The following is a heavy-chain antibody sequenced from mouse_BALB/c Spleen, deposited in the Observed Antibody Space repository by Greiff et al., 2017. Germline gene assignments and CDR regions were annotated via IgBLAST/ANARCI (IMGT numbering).Heavy chain of an antibody. J-gene: IGHJ4*01. CDR2: ISYSGST. D-gene: IGHD2-10*02. Sequence: VQLKQSGPGLVKPSQSLSLTCTVTGYSITSDYAWNWIRQFPGNKLEWMGYISYSGSTSYNPSLKSRISITRDTSKNQFFLQLNSVTTEDTATYYCARWGYGNYAMDYWGQGTSVTVSS. CDR1: GYSITSDYA. CDR3: ARWGYGNYAMDY. V-gene: IGHV3-2*02.